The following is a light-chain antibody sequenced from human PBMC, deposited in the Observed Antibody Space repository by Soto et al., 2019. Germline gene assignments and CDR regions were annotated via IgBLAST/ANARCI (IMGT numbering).Light chain of an antibody. V-gene: IGLV2-14*01. Sequence: QSALTQPASVSGSPGQSITISCTGTSSDVGGYNYVSWYQQHPGKAPKLMIYEVNYRPSGVSNRFSGSKSGNTASLTISGLQAEDEADYYCSSYTRTSPLGFGGGTKVTVL. CDR2: EVN. CDR3: SSYTRTSPLG. J-gene: IGLJ3*02. CDR1: SSDVGGYNY.